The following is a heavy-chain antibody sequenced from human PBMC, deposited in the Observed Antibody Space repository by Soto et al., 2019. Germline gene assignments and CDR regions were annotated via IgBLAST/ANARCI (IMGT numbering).Heavy chain of an antibody. V-gene: IGHV1-69*02. D-gene: IGHD5-18*01. CDR1: GGTFSSYT. CDR2: IIPILGIA. Sequence: ASVKVSCKASGGTFSSYTISWVRQAPGQGLEWMGRIIPILGIANYAQKFQGRVTITADKSTSTAYMELSSLRSEDTAVYYCARVTGGYSYGLDIYYYYYMDVWGKGTTVTVSS. CDR3: ARVTGGYSYGLDIYYYYYMDV. J-gene: IGHJ6*03.